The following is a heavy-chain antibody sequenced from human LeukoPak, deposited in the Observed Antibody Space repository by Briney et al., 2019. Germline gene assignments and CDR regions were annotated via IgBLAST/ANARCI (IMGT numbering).Heavy chain of an antibody. V-gene: IGHV3-7*04. CDR2: INQDGSEK. CDR1: GFTFSSYW. CDR3: ARDGIVY. Sequence: QSGGSLRLSCAASGFTFSSYWMSWVRQAPGKGLEWLANINQDGSEKYYEDSVKGRFTIFRDDAKNSVNLQMYSLRAEDTAVYYCARDGIVYWGQGTLVSVSS. J-gene: IGHJ4*02. D-gene: IGHD1-26*01.